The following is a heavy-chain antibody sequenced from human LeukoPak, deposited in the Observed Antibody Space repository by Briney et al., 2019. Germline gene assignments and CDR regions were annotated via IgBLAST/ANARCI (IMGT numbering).Heavy chain of an antibody. CDR1: GFTFSDYY. CDR2: IRYDGGNN. Sequence: GGSLRLSCAASGFTFSDYYMSWIRQAPRKGLEWVALIRYDGGNNYYDDSVKGRVTISIDNSKNTLYLKLNTLTAEDTAVYYCAQLPDGYSSRSDAFDIWGQGTMVTVSS. V-gene: IGHV3-30*02. CDR3: AQLPDGYSSRSDAFDI. D-gene: IGHD6-19*01. J-gene: IGHJ3*02.